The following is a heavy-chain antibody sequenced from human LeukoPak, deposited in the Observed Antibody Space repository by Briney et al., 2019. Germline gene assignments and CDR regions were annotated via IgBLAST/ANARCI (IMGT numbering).Heavy chain of an antibody. D-gene: IGHD3-10*01. J-gene: IGHJ6*04. V-gene: IGHV5-51*01. CDR3: ARLTGSGRGYYGMDV. Sequence: GGSLRLSCAASGFTFSSYSMNWVRQAPGKGLEWMGIIYPGDSDTRYSPSFQGQVTISADKSISTAYLQWSSLKASDTAMYYCARLTGSGRGYYGMDVWGKGTTVTVSS. CDR1: GFTFSSYS. CDR2: IYPGDSDT.